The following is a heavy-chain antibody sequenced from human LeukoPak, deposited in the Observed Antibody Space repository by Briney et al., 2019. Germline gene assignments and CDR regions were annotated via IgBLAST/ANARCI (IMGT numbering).Heavy chain of an antibody. CDR1: GLTFSSYA. CDR3: ARGDGYAQRD. J-gene: IGHJ4*02. CDR2: ISGSGGST. Sequence: GGSLRLSCAASGLTFSSYAMSWVRQAPGKGLEWVSAISGSGGSTYCADSVKGRLTISRDNAKNTLYLQMNSLRVEDTAVYYCARGDGYAQRDWGQGTLVTVPS. D-gene: IGHD5-12*01. V-gene: IGHV3-23*01.